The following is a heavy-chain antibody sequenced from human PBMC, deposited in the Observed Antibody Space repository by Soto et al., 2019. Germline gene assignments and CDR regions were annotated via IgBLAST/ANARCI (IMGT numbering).Heavy chain of an antibody. D-gene: IGHD3-3*01. J-gene: IGHJ4*02. CDR3: ATKGPFGSTLDY. CDR2: ISTGSSFT. Sequence: GGSLRPSCAASGFTFSDYYMSWIRQAPGKGLEWISHISTGSSFTNYADSVKGRFTISRDNAKNSLYLQMNSLRAEDTAVYYCATKGPFGSTLDYWGQGTLVTVS. CDR1: GFTFSDYY. V-gene: IGHV3-11*06.